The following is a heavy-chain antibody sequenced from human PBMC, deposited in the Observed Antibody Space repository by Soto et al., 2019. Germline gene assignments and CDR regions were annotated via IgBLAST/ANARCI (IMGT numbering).Heavy chain of an antibody. CDR2: INHSGST. CDR1: GGSFSGYY. D-gene: IGHD4-17*01. J-gene: IGHJ4*02. CDR3: ARARRTTVTPFDY. Sequence: QVQLQQWGAGLLKPSETLSLTCAVYGGSFSGYYWSWIRQPPGKGLEWIGEINHSGSTNYNPSLKSRVTISVDTSKNQCSLKLSSVTAADTAVYYCARARRTTVTPFDYWGQGTLVTVSS. V-gene: IGHV4-34*01.